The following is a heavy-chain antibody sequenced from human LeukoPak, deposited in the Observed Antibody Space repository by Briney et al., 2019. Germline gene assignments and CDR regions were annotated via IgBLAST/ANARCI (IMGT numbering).Heavy chain of an antibody. D-gene: IGHD5-18*01. Sequence: ASVKVSCKASGYTFTSYYLYWVRQAPGQGLEWMGVINPSGGSTTSAQKFQGRVTMTRDTSTSTVYMELRSLRAEDTAVYYCARERGYTYNFDYWGQGTLVTVSS. CDR3: ARERGYTYNFDY. CDR2: INPSGGST. CDR1: GYTFTSYY. V-gene: IGHV1-46*01. J-gene: IGHJ4*02.